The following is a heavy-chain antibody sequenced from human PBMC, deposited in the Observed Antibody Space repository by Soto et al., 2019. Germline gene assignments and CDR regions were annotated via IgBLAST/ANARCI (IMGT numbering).Heavy chain of an antibody. Sequence: QVQLVESGGGSVKPGGSLRLSCAASGFTFSDYYMDWIRQAPGKGLEWVSYVSSRSITTNYADSVKGRFTISRDDARNSLYLQMNSLTAEDTAVYYCGRDNGGTFDYWGLGTLVTVSS. J-gene: IGHJ4*02. V-gene: IGHV3-11*05. CDR1: GFTFSDYY. CDR3: GRDNGGTFDY. D-gene: IGHD2-8*01. CDR2: VSSRSITT.